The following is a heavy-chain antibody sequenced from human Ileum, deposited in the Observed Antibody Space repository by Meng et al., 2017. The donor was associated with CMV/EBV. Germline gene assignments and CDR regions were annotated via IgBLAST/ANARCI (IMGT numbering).Heavy chain of an antibody. Sequence: QVQLQESDPGLVKPSETLSLTCSVSGGSISSYYWSWIRQAPGKGLEWIGYVYSTGSTNYSPSLRSRVTISVDTSRNQFPLRLSSVTAADTAVYYCARTGRFGSYYFDYWGQGTLVTVSS. D-gene: IGHD3-10*01. CDR2: VYSTGST. CDR1: GGSISSYY. J-gene: IGHJ4*02. CDR3: ARTGRFGSYYFDY. V-gene: IGHV4-59*01.